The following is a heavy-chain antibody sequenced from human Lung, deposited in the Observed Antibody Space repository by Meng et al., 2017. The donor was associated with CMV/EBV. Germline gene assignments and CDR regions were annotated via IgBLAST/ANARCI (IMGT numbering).Heavy chain of an antibody. CDR2: IRHDGTNK. V-gene: IGHV3-30*02. CDR1: GFTFDNYG. D-gene: IGHD3-16*01. Sequence: GGSXKISCAASGFTFDNYGMHWVRQTPGKGLEWVAFIRHDGTNKYYGDSVKGRFTISRDNSKNTVYLQMNSLRPEETAIYYCAKDLLLFGGANAYFDYWGQGTXVTVSS. CDR3: AKDLLLFGGANAYFDY. J-gene: IGHJ4*02.